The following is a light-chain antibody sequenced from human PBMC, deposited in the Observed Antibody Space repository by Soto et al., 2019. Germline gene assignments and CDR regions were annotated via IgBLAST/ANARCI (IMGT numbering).Light chain of an antibody. V-gene: IGKV1-39*01. Sequence: DIQITQSPSSLSASVVDRVTITCRASQRISTYLNWYQQKPGNAPKLLIYAASRLQSGVPSRISGSGSGTDFTLTISSLQPEDFATYYCQQSFSSPPWTFGQGTKVDIK. CDR1: QRISTY. J-gene: IGKJ1*01. CDR3: QQSFSSPPWT. CDR2: AAS.